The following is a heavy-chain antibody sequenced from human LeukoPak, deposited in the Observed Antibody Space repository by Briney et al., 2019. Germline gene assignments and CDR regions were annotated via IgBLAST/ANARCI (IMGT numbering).Heavy chain of an antibody. CDR1: GYIFTSYW. J-gene: IGHJ5*02. D-gene: IGHD4-23*01. Sequence: GESLKISCKGSGYIFTSYWIGWVRQMPGKGLEWMGIIYPGDSDTRYSPSFQGQVTILADKSISTAYLQWSSLKASDTAMYYCARPETTTVVTAWGQGTLVTVSS. CDR2: IYPGDSDT. CDR3: ARPETTTVVTA. V-gene: IGHV5-51*01.